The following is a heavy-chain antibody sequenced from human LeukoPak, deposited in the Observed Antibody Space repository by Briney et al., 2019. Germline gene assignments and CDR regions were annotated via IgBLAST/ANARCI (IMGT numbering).Heavy chain of an antibody. J-gene: IGHJ4*02. CDR1: GSIPFNSYS. CDR2: IISSGETT. Sequence: GGSLRLSCAASGSIPFNSYSMSWVRQAPGKGLEWVSAIISSGETTYYADSVKGRFTISRDNSKNMVYLQMNSLRAEDAATYYCAKMQGYFDYWGQGSLVTVSS. CDR3: AKMQGYFDY. V-gene: IGHV3-23*01.